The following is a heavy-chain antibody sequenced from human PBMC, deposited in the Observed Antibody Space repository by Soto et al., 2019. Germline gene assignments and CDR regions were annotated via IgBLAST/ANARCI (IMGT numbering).Heavy chain of an antibody. V-gene: IGHV1-58*02. CDR2: IVVGSGNT. D-gene: IGHD5-18*01. Sequence: SVKVSCKASGFTFTSSAMQWVRQARGQRLEWIGWIVVGSGNTNYAQKFQERVTITRDMSTSTAYMELSSLRSEDTAVYYCARNTPIRGYSYGYSDYWGQGTLVTVSS. CDR1: GFTFTSSA. CDR3: ARNTPIRGYSYGYSDY. J-gene: IGHJ4*02.